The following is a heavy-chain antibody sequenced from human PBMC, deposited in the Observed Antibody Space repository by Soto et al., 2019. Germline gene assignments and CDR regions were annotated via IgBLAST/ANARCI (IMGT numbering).Heavy chain of an antibody. D-gene: IGHD6-6*01. V-gene: IGHV1-2*04. J-gene: IGHJ5*02. Sequence: ASVKVSCKASGYTFTGYYMHWVRQAPGQGLEWMGWINPNSGGTNYAQKFQGWVTMTRDTSISTAYMELSRLGSDDTAVYYCARSEQYSSSPYNWFDPWGQGTLVTVSS. CDR1: GYTFTGYY. CDR3: ARSEQYSSSPYNWFDP. CDR2: INPNSGGT.